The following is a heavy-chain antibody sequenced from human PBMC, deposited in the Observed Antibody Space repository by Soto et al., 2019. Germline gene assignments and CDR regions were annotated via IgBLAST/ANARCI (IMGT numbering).Heavy chain of an antibody. D-gene: IGHD1-26*01. J-gene: IGHJ6*02. Sequence: QVQLVQSGAEVKKPGASVKVSCKASGYTFTTYALHWVRQAPGQRPEWMGWINPASGHTKYSKRCQDRFTITRDTSASKGYMELRSLRSEDTAVYYCGRSVVGATGEILYNAMDVWGQGTTVTVSS. CDR2: INPASGHT. CDR3: GRSVVGATGEILYNAMDV. CDR1: GYTFTTYA. V-gene: IGHV1-3*01.